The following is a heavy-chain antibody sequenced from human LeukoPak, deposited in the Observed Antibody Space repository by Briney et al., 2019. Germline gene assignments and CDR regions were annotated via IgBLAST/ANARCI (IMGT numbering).Heavy chain of an antibody. CDR3: ALTNNSYDSTEKVHNAFDS. D-gene: IGHD3-22*01. CDR1: AGSFSGYY. CDR2: VNHSGNT. J-gene: IGHJ3*02. Sequence: SETLSLTCAASAGSFSGYYWNWIRQPPGKGLESIGEVNHSGNTNYNPSLKSRVTISVDTSNSQISLRLTSVTAADTAVYYCALTNNSYDSTEKVHNAFDSWGQGTMVTVSS. V-gene: IGHV4-34*01.